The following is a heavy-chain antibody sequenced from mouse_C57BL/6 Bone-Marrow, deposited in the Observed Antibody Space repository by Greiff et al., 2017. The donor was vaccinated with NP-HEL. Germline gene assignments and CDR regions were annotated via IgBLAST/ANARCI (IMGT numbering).Heavy chain of an antibody. Sequence: EVQLVESGGGLVQPGGSLSLSCAASGFTFTDYYMSWVRQPPGKALEWVGFIRNKANGYTREYSASVKGRFTISRDNSQSILYLQRNALRAEDSATYYCARSIYYDYADDPFYGMDYWGQGTSVTVSS. CDR1: GFTFTDYY. CDR2: IRNKANGYTR. J-gene: IGHJ4*01. V-gene: IGHV7-3*01. CDR3: ARSIYYDYADDPFYGMDY. D-gene: IGHD2-4*01.